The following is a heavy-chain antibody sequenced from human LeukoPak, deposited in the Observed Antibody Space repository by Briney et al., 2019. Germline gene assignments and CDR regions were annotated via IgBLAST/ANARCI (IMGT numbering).Heavy chain of an antibody. J-gene: IGHJ4*02. CDR1: GVTFSGYS. CDR3: VRDLVGAST. D-gene: IGHD1-26*01. V-gene: IGHV3-30*04. CDR2: ISYDGSSK. Sequence: GGSLRLSCAASGVTFSGYSMFWVRQGPGSGLEYVSVISYDGSSKYYADSVKGRVTVSRDNAKNTLYLQVDSLRTEDTGIYYCVRDLVGASTWGQGTLVTVSS.